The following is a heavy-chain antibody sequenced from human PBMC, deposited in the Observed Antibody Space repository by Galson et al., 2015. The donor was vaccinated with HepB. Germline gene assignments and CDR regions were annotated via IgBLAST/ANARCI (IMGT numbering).Heavy chain of an antibody. Sequence: SLRLSCAASGFTFSSYAMSWVRQAPGKGLEWVSAISGSGGSTYYADSVKGRFTISRDNSKNTLYLQMNSLRAEDTAVYYCAKDFRRRELLPSRGDDYWGQGTLVTVSS. V-gene: IGHV3-23*01. CDR2: ISGSGGST. CDR1: GFTFSSYA. CDR3: AKDFRRRELLPSRGDDY. D-gene: IGHD1-26*01. J-gene: IGHJ4*02.